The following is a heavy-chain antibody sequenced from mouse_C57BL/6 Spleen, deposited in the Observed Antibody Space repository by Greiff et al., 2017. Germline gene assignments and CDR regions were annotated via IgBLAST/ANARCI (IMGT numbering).Heavy chain of an antibody. CDR2: INPSSGYT. CDR1: GYTFTSYT. J-gene: IGHJ3*01. Sequence: QVQLQQSGAELARPGASVKMSCKASGYTFTSYTMHWVKQRPGQGLEWIGYINPSSGYTKYNQKFKDKATLTADKSSSTAYMQLSSLTSEDSAVYYCARYDYDGETWFAYWGQGTLVTVSA. V-gene: IGHV1-4*01. CDR3: ARYDYDGETWFAY. D-gene: IGHD2-4*01.